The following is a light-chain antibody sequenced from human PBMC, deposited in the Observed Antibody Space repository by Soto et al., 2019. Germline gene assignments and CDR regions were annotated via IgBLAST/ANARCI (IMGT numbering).Light chain of an antibody. J-gene: IGLJ1*01. CDR3: QAWDSTTYV. CDR2: EDN. Sequence: YVLTQPPSVSVSPGHRATISCSGNKLGDKYVAWYQQKPGQSPLLVIYEDNKRPSGIPERFSGSNSVNTATLTITGTQTLDEADYYCQAWDSTTYVFGTGTKVTVL. V-gene: IGLV3-1*01. CDR1: KLGDKY.